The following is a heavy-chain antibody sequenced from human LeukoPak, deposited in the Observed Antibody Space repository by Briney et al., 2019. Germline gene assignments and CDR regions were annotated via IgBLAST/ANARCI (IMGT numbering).Heavy chain of an antibody. CDR1: GGSISTSNW. CDR3: ARDLRRVGATKYFDS. D-gene: IGHD1-26*01. V-gene: IGHV4-4*02. J-gene: IGHJ4*02. CDR2: FYHSGST. Sequence: SGTLSLTCVVSGGSISTSNWWSWVRQHPGKGLEWIGEFYHSGSTNYNPSLESRVSISLDKSKNQFSLRVTSVTAADTAVYYCARDLRRVGATKYFDSWGQGTLVTVSS.